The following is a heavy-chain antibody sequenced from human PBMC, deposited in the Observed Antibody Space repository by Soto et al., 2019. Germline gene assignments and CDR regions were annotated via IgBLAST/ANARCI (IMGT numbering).Heavy chain of an antibody. CDR2: IYYSGST. CDR3: ARLDENYYMVV. D-gene: IGHD2-2*03. Sequence: PSETLSLTCTVSGGSISSSSYYWGWIRQPPGKGLEWIGSIYYSGSTYYNPSLKSRVTISVDTSKNQFSLKLSSVTAADTAVYYCARLDENYYMVVWGKATTGTRSS. V-gene: IGHV4-39*01. CDR1: GGSISSSSYY. J-gene: IGHJ6*03.